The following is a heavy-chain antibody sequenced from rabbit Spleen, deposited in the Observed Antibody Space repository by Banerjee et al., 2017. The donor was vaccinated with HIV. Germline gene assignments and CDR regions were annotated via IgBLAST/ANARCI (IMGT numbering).Heavy chain of an antibody. D-gene: IGHD8-1*01. V-gene: IGHV1S40*01. CDR2: IDIGSSGFT. CDR1: GVSFSGDSY. Sequence: QSLEESGGDLVKPGASLTLTCIASGVSFSGDSYMCWVRQAPGKGLEWIACIDIGSSGFTYFASWAKGRFTISKTSSTTVTLQMTSLTVADTATYFCARDTGTSFSTYGMDLWGQGTLVTV. CDR3: ARDTGTSFSTYGMDL. J-gene: IGHJ6*01.